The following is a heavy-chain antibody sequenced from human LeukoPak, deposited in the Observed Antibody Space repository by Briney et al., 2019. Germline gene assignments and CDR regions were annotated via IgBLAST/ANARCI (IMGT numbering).Heavy chain of an antibody. CDR1: VFTFSNYE. V-gene: IGHV3-48*03. CDR2: ITSICSTI. D-gene: IGHD3-10*02. J-gene: IGHJ6*04. Sequence: GRSLRLSCAASVFTFSNYEMNWVRQAPGKGQEWVSYITSICSTIYYAHSSKGRFTIHIHNPINSLYLPMNSLRAEDTAVCYCAELGITMIGGVWGKGTTVTISS. CDR3: AELGITMIGGV.